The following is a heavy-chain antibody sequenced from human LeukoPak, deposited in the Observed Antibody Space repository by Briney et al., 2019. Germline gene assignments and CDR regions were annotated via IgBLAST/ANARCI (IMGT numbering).Heavy chain of an antibody. D-gene: IGHD6-13*01. V-gene: IGHV1-2*02. CDR2: INPNSGGT. CDR1: GYTFTGYY. J-gene: IGHJ2*01. CDR3: AKDIGVAAAGTRYFDL. Sequence: GASVKVSCKASGYTFTGYYMHWVRQAPGRGLEWMGWINPNSGGTNYAQKFQGRVTMTRDTSISTAYMELNSLRAEDTALYYCAKDIGVAAAGTRYFDLWGRGTLVTVSS.